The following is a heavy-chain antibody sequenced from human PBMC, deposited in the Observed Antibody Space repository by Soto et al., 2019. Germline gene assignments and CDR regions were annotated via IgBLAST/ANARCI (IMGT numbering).Heavy chain of an antibody. CDR3: AREYCSSGGCYVNWLDP. CDR1: GGTFSSYT. J-gene: IGHJ5*02. V-gene: IGHV1-69*01. D-gene: IGHD2-2*01. CDR2: IIPIFGTA. Sequence: QVPLVQSGAEVKKPGSSVKVSCKASGGTFSSYTISWVRQAPGQGLQWMGGIIPIFGTANYAQKFQGRVTIIADESTSTAYMELNSLRFEDTAVYYCAREYCSSGGCYVNWLDPWGQGTLVTVSS.